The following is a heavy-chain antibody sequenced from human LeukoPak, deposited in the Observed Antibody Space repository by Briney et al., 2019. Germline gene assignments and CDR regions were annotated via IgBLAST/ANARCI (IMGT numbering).Heavy chain of an antibody. D-gene: IGHD3-3*01. CDR2: IYYSGST. CDR3: ARWRSHDFSNWFDP. V-gene: IGHV4-59*01. Sequence: SETLSLTCTVSGGSISSYYWSWIRQPPGKGLEWIGYIYYSGSTNYNPSLKSRVTISVDTSKNQFSLKLSSVTAADTAVYYCARWRSHDFSNWFDPWGQGTLVTVSS. J-gene: IGHJ5*02. CDR1: GGSISSYY.